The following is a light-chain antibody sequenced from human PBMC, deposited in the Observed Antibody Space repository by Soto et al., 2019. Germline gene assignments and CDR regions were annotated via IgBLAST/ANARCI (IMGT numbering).Light chain of an antibody. J-gene: IGKJ5*01. Sequence: ILLTQSPNPLSLSPGERATLSCRAAPGVDTRLAWYQHKTCQAPRLLISGASSRATGIPHRFTGSGSETSFTLTISRLEPEDFALYYCQHYQSGHPIAFGQGTRLEIK. CDR2: GAS. V-gene: IGKV3-20*01. CDR3: QHYQSGHPIA. CDR1: PGVDTR.